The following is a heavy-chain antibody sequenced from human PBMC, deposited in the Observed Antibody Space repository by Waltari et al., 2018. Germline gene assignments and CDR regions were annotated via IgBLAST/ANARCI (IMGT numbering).Heavy chain of an antibody. D-gene: IGHD6-19*01. CDR3: TAGAVTGTDF. J-gene: IGHJ4*02. CDR1: GFTFSGST. V-gene: IGHV3-73*01. Sequence: EVQVVESGGGLVQPGGSLKLSCATSGFTFSGSTIHWVRQTSGKGLDGVGRIRRQPYNYATAYAASVIGRFTISRDDSRNTAYLQMNSLMTEDTAVYYCTAGAVTGTDFWGQGTLVTVSS. CDR2: IRRQPYNYAT.